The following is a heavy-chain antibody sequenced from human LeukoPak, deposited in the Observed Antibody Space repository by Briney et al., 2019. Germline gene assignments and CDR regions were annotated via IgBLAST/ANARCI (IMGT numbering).Heavy chain of an antibody. CDR3: ARDVVVVAAATPDFDY. V-gene: IGHV1-2*06. Sequence: GASVKVSCKASGYTFTCYYMHWVRQAPGQGLEWMGRINPNSGGTNYAQKFQGRVTMTRDTSISTAYMELSRLRSDDTAVYYCARDVVVVAAATPDFDYWGQGTLVTVSS. CDR1: GYTFTCYY. CDR2: INPNSGGT. D-gene: IGHD2-15*01. J-gene: IGHJ4*02.